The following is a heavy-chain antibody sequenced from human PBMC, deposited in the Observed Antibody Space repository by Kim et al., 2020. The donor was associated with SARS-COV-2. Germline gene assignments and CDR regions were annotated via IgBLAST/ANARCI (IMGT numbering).Heavy chain of an antibody. Sequence: GGSLRLSCAASGFTFSSYSMNWVRQAPGKGLEWVSSISSSSSYIYYADSVKGRFTISRDNAKNSLYLQMNSLRAEDTAVYYCAREDIAAADPHPFYWGQGTLVTVSS. J-gene: IGHJ4*02. CDR1: GFTFSSYS. CDR3: AREDIAAADPHPFY. CDR2: ISSSSSYI. V-gene: IGHV3-21*01. D-gene: IGHD6-13*01.